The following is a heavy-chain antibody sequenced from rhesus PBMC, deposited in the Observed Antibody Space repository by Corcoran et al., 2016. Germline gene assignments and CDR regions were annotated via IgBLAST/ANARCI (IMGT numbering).Heavy chain of an antibody. CDR1: GGSISRNR. Sequence: QLQLQESGPGLVKPSETLSLPCAVSGGSISRNRWSWIRPPHGKGLEWMGRISGSGGSTRYNPSLKSRVTISTDTSKNQLSLKLISVTAADTAVYYCASGGIIPSRFDVWGPGVLVTVSS. V-gene: IGHV4-173*01. CDR3: ASGGIIPSRFDV. CDR2: ISGSGGST. J-gene: IGHJ5-1*01. D-gene: IGHD3-34*01.